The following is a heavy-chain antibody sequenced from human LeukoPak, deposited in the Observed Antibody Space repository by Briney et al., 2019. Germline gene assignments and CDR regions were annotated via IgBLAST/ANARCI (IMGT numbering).Heavy chain of an antibody. V-gene: IGHV3-23*01. CDR2: ISGSGGST. J-gene: IGHJ6*02. CDR3: AKDLGYADGGYYYYGMDV. D-gene: IGHD5-12*01. Sequence: LSGGSLRLSCAASGFTFSSYAMSWVRQAPGKGLEWVSAISGSGGSTYYADSVKGRFTISRDNSKNTLYLQMNSLRAEDTAVYYCAKDLGYADGGYYYYGMDVWGQGTTVTVSS. CDR1: GFTFSSYA.